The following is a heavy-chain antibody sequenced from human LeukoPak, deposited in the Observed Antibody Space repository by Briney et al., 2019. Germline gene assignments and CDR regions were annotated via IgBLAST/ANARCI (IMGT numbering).Heavy chain of an antibody. CDR1: GYTFTGYY. V-gene: IGHV1-2*02. J-gene: IGHJ3*02. D-gene: IGHD6-13*01. Sequence: ASVKVSCKASGYTFTGYYMHWVRQAPGQGLEWTGWINPNSGGTNYAQKFQGRVTMTRDTSISTAYMELSRLRSDDTAVYYCARVIQGIAAAGKTMAFDIWGQGTMVTVSS. CDR3: ARVIQGIAAAGKTMAFDI. CDR2: INPNSGGT.